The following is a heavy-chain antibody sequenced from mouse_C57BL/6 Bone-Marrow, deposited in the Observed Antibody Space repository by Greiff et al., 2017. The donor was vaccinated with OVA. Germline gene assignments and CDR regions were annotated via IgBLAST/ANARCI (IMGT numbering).Heavy chain of an antibody. D-gene: IGHD2-3*01. CDR3: ARRRTVMFWFAN. V-gene: IGHV1-81*01. J-gene: IGHJ3*01. Sequence: QVQLQQSGAELARPGASVKLSCKASGYTFTSYGISWVKQRTGQGLEWIGEIYPRSGNTYYTEKFKGKATLTADKSSSTAYMELRSLTSEDSAVYFCARRRTVMFWFANWGQGTLVTVSA. CDR1: GYTFTSYG. CDR2: IYPRSGNT.